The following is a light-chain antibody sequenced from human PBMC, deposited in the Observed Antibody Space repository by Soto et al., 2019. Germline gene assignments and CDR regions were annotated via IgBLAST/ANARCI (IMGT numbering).Light chain of an antibody. CDR1: QSVSSSY. CDR2: DAS. V-gene: IGKV3D-20*01. Sequence: EIVLTQSPVTLSLSPGERATLSCGASQSVSSSYVAWCQQKPGLAPRLLIYDASTRATGIPDRFSGSGSGTDFTLTISRLEPEDSAVYYCQQYGSSPQTFGQGTKVEIK. CDR3: QQYGSSPQT. J-gene: IGKJ1*01.